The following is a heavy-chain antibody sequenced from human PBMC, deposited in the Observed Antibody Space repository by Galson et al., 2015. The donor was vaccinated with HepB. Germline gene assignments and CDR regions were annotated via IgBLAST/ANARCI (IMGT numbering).Heavy chain of an antibody. J-gene: IGHJ3*02. CDR1: GFTFSNYW. D-gene: IGHD3-16*01. Sequence: LRLSCAASGFTFSNYWMSWVRQAPGKGLEWVATIKQDGSEKDYVDSVTGRFTISRDNAKNSLYLQMNSLRDADTATYYCASAGLYYYDRRCPFHIRGQGTMVTVSS. CDR3: ASAGLYYYDRRCPFHI. V-gene: IGHV3-7*01. CDR2: IKQDGSEK.